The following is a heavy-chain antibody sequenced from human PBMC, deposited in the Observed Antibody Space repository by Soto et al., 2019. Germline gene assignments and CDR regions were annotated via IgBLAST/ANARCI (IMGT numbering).Heavy chain of an antibody. D-gene: IGHD3-22*01. CDR2: INHSGRV. CDR1: GGSFSGHS. Sequence: QVQLQQWGAGLLKPSETRSLTCAVYGGSFSGHSWTWIRQSPGKGLEWIGDINHSGRVNYSPSLKSRVTISLDTSKNQFSLTLSAVTAADTAMYYCSTRAYDTNGYYRFDPWGQGTLVTVSS. V-gene: IGHV4-34*01. CDR3: STRAYDTNGYYRFDP. J-gene: IGHJ5*01.